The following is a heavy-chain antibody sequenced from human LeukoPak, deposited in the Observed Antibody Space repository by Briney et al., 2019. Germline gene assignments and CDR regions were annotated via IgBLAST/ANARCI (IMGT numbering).Heavy chain of an antibody. D-gene: IGHD1-26*01. CDR1: GFTFSNND. Sequence: GGSLRLSCAASGFTFSNNDMHWVRQGPGKGLEWVSAIDTSGDTYYPGSVKGRFTISRENAKSILYLQMNSLRVGDTAVYYCARGSTTVAFEIWGQGTMVSVSS. CDR3: ARGSTTVAFEI. V-gene: IGHV3-13*01. CDR2: IDTSGDT. J-gene: IGHJ3*02.